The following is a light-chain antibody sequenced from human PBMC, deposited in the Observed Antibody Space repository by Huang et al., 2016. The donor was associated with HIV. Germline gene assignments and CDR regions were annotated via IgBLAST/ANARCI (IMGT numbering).Light chain of an antibody. J-gene: IGKJ4*01. CDR2: RAS. Sequence: DIQMTQSPSTLSGFVGDRVTITCRASQNIGDWLAWYQQKPGKAPNLLIYRASTLHRGVPSRFSGSGSGTEFTLTISSLQPDDFATYYCQQYNSYSITFGGGTKVDLK. CDR3: QQYNSYSIT. CDR1: QNIGDW. V-gene: IGKV1-5*03.